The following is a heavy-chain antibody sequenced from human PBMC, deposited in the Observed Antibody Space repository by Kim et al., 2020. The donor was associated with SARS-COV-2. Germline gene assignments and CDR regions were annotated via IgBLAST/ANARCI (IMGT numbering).Heavy chain of an antibody. Sequence: GGSLRLSCAASGFGFDTHSMNWVRQAPGKGLEWVSSIGGTANYIYYADSVKGRFTISRDNAKNSLFLQMNSLRAEDTAVYYCARGGYWSSTRCYFYYYSLDVGRQGTAVTLSS. V-gene: IGHV3-21*01. D-gene: IGHD2-2*01. CDR3: ARGGYWSSTRCYFYYYSLDV. CDR2: IGGTANYI. J-gene: IGHJ6*02. CDR1: GFGFDTHS.